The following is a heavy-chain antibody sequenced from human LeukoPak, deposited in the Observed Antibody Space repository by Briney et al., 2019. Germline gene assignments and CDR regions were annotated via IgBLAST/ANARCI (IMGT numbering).Heavy chain of an antibody. CDR3: ARGSRRTSLRVFGVVTKDQYYFDS. J-gene: IGHJ4*02. CDR1: GGSISSSSYY. D-gene: IGHD3-3*01. V-gene: IGHV4-39*07. CDR2: FYYSGST. Sequence: SETLSLTCTVSGGSISSSSYYWGWIRQPPGKGLEWIGSFYYSGSTYYNPSLKSRVTISGDTSKKQFSLKLRSVTAADTAVYYCARGSRRTSLRVFGVVTKDQYYFDSWGQGTLVTVSS.